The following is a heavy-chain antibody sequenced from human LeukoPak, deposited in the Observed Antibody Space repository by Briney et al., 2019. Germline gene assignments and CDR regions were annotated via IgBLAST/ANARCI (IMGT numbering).Heavy chain of an antibody. CDR3: ARASNRNSINFDY. Sequence: GGSLRLSCAASGFTFSSYWMHWVRQAPGKGLVRVSRINGDGSTSNYADSVKGRFTISRDNAKNTLYLQMNSLRAEDTAVYYCARASNRNSINFDYWGRGTLVTVSS. V-gene: IGHV3-74*01. CDR2: INGDGSTS. J-gene: IGHJ4*02. CDR1: GFTFSSYW. D-gene: IGHD1-1*01.